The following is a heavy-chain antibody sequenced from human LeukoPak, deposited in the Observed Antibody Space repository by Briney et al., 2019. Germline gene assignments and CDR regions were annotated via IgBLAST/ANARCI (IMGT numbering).Heavy chain of an antibody. J-gene: IGHJ4*02. Sequence: GGSLRLSCAASGFTFSSDWMYWVRQAPGKGLVWVSRINSDGSSTSYADSVKGRFTISRDNAKNTLYLQMNSLRVEDTAVYYCASMVRGVISSDYWGQGTLVTVSS. CDR1: GFTFSSDW. V-gene: IGHV3-74*01. D-gene: IGHD3-10*01. CDR2: INSDGSST. CDR3: ASMVRGVISSDY.